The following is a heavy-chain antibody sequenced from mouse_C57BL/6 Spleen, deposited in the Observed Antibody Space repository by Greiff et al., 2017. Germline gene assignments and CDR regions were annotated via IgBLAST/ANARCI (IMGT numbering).Heavy chain of an antibody. CDR3: ARAITTVVAPYFDY. V-gene: IGHV1-82*01. J-gene: IGHJ2*01. Sequence: VQLQQSGPELVKPGASVKISCKASGYAFSSSWMNWVKQRPGKGLEWIGRIYPGDGDTNYNGKFKGKATLTADKSSSTAYMQLSSLTSEDSAVYFCARAITTVVAPYFDYWGQGTTLIVSS. CDR2: IYPGDGDT. CDR1: GYAFSSSW. D-gene: IGHD1-1*01.